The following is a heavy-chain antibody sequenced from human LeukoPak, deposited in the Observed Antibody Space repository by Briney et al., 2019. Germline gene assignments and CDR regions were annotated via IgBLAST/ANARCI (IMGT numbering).Heavy chain of an antibody. D-gene: IGHD3-10*01. CDR2: INHSGST. V-gene: IGHV4-34*01. Sequence: PSETLSLTCAVYGGSFSGYYWSWIRQPPGKGLEWIGEINHSGSTNYNPSLKSRVTISVDTSKNQFPLKLSSVTAADTAVYYCARGPIFGYDYWGQGTLVTVSS. CDR3: ARGPIFGYDY. CDR1: GGSFSGYY. J-gene: IGHJ4*02.